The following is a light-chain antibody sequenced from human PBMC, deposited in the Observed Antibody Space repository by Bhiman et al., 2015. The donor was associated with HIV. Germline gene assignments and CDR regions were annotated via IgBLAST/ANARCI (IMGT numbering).Light chain of an antibody. V-gene: IGLV1-47*01. CDR3: ATWDSSLSAEV. J-gene: IGLJ2*01. Sequence: QSVLTQPPSASGTPGQRVTISCSGSSSNIGSNYVYWYQQLPGTTPKLLIYRNNQRPSGVPDRFSGSKSGTSASLAISGLRSEDEADYYCATWDSSLSAEVFGGGTKLTVL. CDR1: SSNIGSNY. CDR2: RNN.